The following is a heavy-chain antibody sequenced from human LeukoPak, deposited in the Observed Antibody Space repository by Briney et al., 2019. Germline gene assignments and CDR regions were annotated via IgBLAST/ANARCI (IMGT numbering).Heavy chain of an antibody. CDR2: ISAYNGNT. D-gene: IGHD2-8*01. Sequence: GASVKVSCKASGYTFSSYGISWVRQAPGQGLEWMGWISAYNGNTNYAQKLQGRVTMTTDTSTSTAYMELRSLRSDDTAVYYCARDVIGYCTNGVCYSAHWGQGTLVTVSS. J-gene: IGHJ4*02. CDR3: ARDVIGYCTNGVCYSAH. CDR1: GYTFSSYG. V-gene: IGHV1-18*01.